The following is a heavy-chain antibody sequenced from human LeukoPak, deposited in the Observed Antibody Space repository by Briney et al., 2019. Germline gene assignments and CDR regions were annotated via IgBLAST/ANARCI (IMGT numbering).Heavy chain of an antibody. D-gene: IGHD3-10*01. CDR1: GGSFSGYY. CDR3: ARGLGLLWFGDLGYFDY. CDR2: INHSGST. Sequence: SETLSLTCAVYGGSFSGYYWSWIRQPPGKGLEWIGEINHSGSTNYNPSLESRVTISVDTSKNQFSLKLSSVTAAVTAVYYCARGLGLLWFGDLGYFDYWAREPWSPSPQ. J-gene: IGHJ4*02. V-gene: IGHV4-34*01.